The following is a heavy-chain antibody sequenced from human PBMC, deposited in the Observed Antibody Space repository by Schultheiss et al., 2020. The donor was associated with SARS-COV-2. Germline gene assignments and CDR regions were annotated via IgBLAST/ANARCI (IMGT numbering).Heavy chain of an antibody. D-gene: IGHD2-15*01. CDR2: ISAYNGNT. CDR3: ARDEWVGENNWFDP. V-gene: IGHV1-18*04. Sequence: ASVKVSCKASGYTFTSYGINWVRQAPGQGLEWMGWISAYNGNTNYAQKLQGRVTMTTDTSTSTAYMELSSLRSEDTAVYYCARDEWVGENNWFDPWGQGTLVTVSS. CDR1: GYTFTSYG. J-gene: IGHJ5*02.